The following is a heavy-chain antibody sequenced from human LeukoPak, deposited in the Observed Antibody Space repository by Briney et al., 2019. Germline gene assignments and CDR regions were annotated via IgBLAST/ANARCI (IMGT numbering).Heavy chain of an antibody. Sequence: SETLSLTCTVSGGSISSSSYYWGWIRQPPGKGLEWIGSIYYSGSTYYNPSLKSRVPISVDTSKNQFSLKLSSVTAADTAVYYCASLSGYYYYYYYGMDVWGQGTTVTVSS. J-gene: IGHJ6*02. V-gene: IGHV4-39*01. D-gene: IGHD3-3*01. CDR1: GGSISSSSYY. CDR3: ASLSGYYYYYYYGMDV. CDR2: IYYSGST.